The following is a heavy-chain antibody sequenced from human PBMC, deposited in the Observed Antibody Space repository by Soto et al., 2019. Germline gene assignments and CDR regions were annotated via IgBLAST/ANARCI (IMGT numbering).Heavy chain of an antibody. V-gene: IGHV3-74*01. D-gene: IGHD2-2*01. CDR2: IKSDGSGT. Sequence: GGSLRLSCVVSGFPFNHYWMHWVRQAPGQGLEWVSRIKSDGSGTIYADSVKGRFTISRDNAKNTLFLQMNSLRAEDTAVYYCTDLYCTSTSCYGWFDPWGQGTLVTVSS. J-gene: IGHJ5*02. CDR3: TDLYCTSTSCYGWFDP. CDR1: GFPFNHYW.